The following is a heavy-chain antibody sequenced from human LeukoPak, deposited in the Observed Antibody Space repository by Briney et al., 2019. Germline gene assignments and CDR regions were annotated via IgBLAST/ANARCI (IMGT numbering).Heavy chain of an antibody. CDR2: FDPEDGET. D-gene: IGHD3-10*01. Sequence: GASVKVSCKVSGYTLTELSMHWVRQAPGKGLEWMGGFDPEDGETIYAQKFQGRVTMTEDTSTDTAYMELSSLRSEDTAVYYCATDRNYDPGSYYRGLYAFDIWGQGTMVTVSS. CDR1: GYTLTELS. J-gene: IGHJ3*02. V-gene: IGHV1-24*01. CDR3: ATDRNYDPGSYYRGLYAFDI.